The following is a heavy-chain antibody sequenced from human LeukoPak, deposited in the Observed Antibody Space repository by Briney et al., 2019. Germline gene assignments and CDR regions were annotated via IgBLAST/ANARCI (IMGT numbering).Heavy chain of an antibody. J-gene: IGHJ4*02. Sequence: SQTLSLTCTVSGASTSTYYWSWIRQPPGKGLEWIGYIYYSGSINYNPSLKSRVTISVDTSKNQFSLKLSSVTAADTAVYYCARDRFSVGFDYWGQGTLVTVSS. CDR1: GASTSTYY. CDR2: IYYSGSI. CDR3: ARDRFSVGFDY. V-gene: IGHV4-59*01.